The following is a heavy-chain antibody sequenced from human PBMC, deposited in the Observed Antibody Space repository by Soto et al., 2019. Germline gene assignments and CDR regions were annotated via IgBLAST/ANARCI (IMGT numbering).Heavy chain of an antibody. CDR1: GGSVSSGDYY. CDR3: ARQAASYDSSGFYPDTFDI. J-gene: IGHJ3*02. CDR2: IYYSGST. Sequence: PSETLSLTCTVSGGSVSSGDYYWSWIRQPPGKGPEWIGYIYYSGSTSYNPSLKSRLTISLDPSKNQFSLKLNSVTAADTAVYYCARQAASYDSSGFYPDTFDIWGQGTLVTVSS. D-gene: IGHD3-22*01. V-gene: IGHV4-30-4*01.